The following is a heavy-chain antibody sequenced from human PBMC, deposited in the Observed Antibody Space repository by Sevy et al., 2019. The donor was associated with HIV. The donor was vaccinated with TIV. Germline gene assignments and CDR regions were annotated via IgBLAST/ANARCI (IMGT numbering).Heavy chain of an antibody. CDR3: ARDRGCTSTSCLLYFDY. V-gene: IGHV3-21*01. J-gene: IGHJ4*02. CDR2: ISSGSSYI. Sequence: GGCLRLSCAASGFTFSTYTMNWVRQAPGKGLERVSSISSGSSYIYYADSVKGRFTISRDNAKNSLYLQMNSLRADDTALYYCARDRGCTSTSCLLYFDYWGQGTPVTVSS. D-gene: IGHD2-2*01. CDR1: GFTFSTYT.